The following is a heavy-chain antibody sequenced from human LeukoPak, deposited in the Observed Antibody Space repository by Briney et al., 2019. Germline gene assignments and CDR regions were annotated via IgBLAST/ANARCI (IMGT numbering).Heavy chain of an antibody. CDR2: IYYSGST. CDR1: GGSISSSSYY. V-gene: IGHV4-39*01. J-gene: IGHJ4*02. D-gene: IGHD3-22*01. Sequence: SETLSLTCTVSGGSISSSSYYWGWIRQPPGKGLEWIGSIYYSGSTYYNPSLKSRVTISVDTYKNQFSLKLSSVTAADTAVYYCARLGSTGYYDSSGSRRAALDYWGQGTLVTVSS. CDR3: ARLGSTGYYDSSGSRRAALDY.